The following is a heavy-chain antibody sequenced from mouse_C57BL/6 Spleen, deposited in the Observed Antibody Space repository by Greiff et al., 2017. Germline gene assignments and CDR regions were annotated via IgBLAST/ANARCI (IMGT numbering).Heavy chain of an antibody. J-gene: IGHJ4*01. CDR3: ANYYGSSYYAMDY. V-gene: IGHV1-55*01. CDR1: GYTFTSYW. Sequence: QVQLQQPGAELVKPGASVKMSCKASGYTFTSYWITWVKQRPGQGLEWIGDIYPGSGSTNYNEKFKSKATLTVDTSSSTAYMQISSLTSEDSAVYYCANYYGSSYYAMDYWGQGTSVTVSS. CDR2: IYPGSGST. D-gene: IGHD1-1*01.